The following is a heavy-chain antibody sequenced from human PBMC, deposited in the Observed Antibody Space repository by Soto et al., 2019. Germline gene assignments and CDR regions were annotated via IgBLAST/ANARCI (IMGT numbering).Heavy chain of an antibody. Sequence: QLQLQESGSGLVKPSQTLSLTCAVSGGSISSGGYSWSWIRQPPGKGLEWIGYMYHSGSTYYNPSIESRVTISIARSKNQFSLKLSSVTAADTAVYYCATVPDYWGQGMLVTVSS. CDR3: ATVPDY. J-gene: IGHJ4*02. V-gene: IGHV4-30-2*01. CDR1: GGSISSGGYS. CDR2: MYHSGST. D-gene: IGHD2-2*01.